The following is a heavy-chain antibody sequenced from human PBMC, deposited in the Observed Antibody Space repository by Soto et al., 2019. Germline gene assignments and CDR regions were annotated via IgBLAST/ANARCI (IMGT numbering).Heavy chain of an antibody. D-gene: IGHD3-9*01. J-gene: IGHJ4*02. CDR1: GGSFSGYY. CDR2: INHSGST. Sequence: SETLSLTCAVYGGSFSGYYWSWIRQPPGKGLEWIGEINHSGSTNYNPSLKSRVTISVDTSKNQFSLKLSSVTAADTAVYYCASSILYDILTGYLGPYFDYWGQGTLVTVSS. CDR3: ASSILYDILTGYLGPYFDY. V-gene: IGHV4-34*01.